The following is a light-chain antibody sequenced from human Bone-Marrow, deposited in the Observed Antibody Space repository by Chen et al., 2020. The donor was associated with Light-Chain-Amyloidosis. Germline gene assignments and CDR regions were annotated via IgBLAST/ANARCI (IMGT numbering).Light chain of an antibody. CDR2: DDR. J-gene: IGLJ3*02. CDR1: NIGSTS. Sequence: SFVLTQPSSVSVAPGQTAPMAWGGNNIGSTSVHWYQQTPGQAPLLVVYDDRDRPSGIPERLSGSNSGNTATLTISRVEAGDEADYYCQVWDRSSDRPMFGGGTKLTVL. CDR3: QVWDRSSDRPM. V-gene: IGLV3-21*02.